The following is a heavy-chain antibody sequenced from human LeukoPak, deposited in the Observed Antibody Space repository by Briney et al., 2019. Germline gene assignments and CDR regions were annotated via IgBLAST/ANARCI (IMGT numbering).Heavy chain of an antibody. CDR3: ARGGAAAFYNWFDP. D-gene: IGHD6-13*01. Sequence: SETLSLTCTVSGGSISSYYWSWIRQPPGKGLEWIGYIYYSGSTNYNPSLKSRVTISVDTSKNQFSLKLSSVTAADTAVYYCARGGAAAFYNWFDPWGQGTLVTVSS. CDR1: GGSISSYY. J-gene: IGHJ5*02. CDR2: IYYSGST. V-gene: IGHV4-59*01.